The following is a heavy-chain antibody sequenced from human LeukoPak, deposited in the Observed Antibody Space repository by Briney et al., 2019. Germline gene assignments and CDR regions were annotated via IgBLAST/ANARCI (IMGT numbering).Heavy chain of an antibody. CDR2: IYHTGST. J-gene: IGHJ5*01. CDR1: GASISRDSNY. D-gene: IGHD3-3*02. V-gene: IGHV4-39*07. CDR3: ASDISISWFYS. Sequence: PSETLSLTCTVSGASISRDSNYWAWVRQPPGKGLQWIGSIYHTGSTFYNPSLMSRVSISIYSSKNQFSLKLSSVTVADTALYYCASDISISWFYSWGQGTLVSVSS.